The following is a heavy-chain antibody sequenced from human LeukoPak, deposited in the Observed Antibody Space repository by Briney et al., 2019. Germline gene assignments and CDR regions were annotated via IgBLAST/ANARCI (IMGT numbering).Heavy chain of an antibody. D-gene: IGHD5-12*01. CDR3: AKGSAYALYYLDY. V-gene: IGHV3-53*01. J-gene: IGHJ4*02. Sequence: GGSLRLSCAASGFTVITNDMTWVRQAPGKGLEWVSVLYSDGNTKYADSVQGRFTISRDNSKNTLYLQVNSLRADDTAVYYCAKGSAYALYYLDYWGQGTLVTVSS. CDR2: LYSDGNT. CDR1: GFTVITND.